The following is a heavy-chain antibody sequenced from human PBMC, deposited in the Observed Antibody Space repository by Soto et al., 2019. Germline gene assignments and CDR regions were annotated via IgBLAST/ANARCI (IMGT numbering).Heavy chain of an antibody. V-gene: IGHV3-15*01. CDR2: INSKTDGGTT. CDR3: TTLGYDCWSGYLPYYYYGMDV. D-gene: IGHD3-3*01. CDR1: GFTFSNAW. Sequence: PGGSLRLSCAASGFTFSNAWMSWVRQAPGKGLEWVGRINSKTDGGTTDYAAPVKGRFTISRDDSKNTLYLQMNSLKTEDTAVYYCTTLGYDCWSGYLPYYYYGMDVWGQGTTVTVSS. J-gene: IGHJ6*02.